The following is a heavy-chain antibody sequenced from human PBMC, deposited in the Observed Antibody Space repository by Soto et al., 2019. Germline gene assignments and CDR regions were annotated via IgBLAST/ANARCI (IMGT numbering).Heavy chain of an antibody. D-gene: IGHD3-3*01. CDR2: INAGNGNT. V-gene: IGHV1-3*01. CDR1: GYTFTSYA. J-gene: IGHJ3*02. CDR3: AREPTLRFLEWFDAFDI. Sequence: ASVKVSCKASGYTFTSYAMHWVRQAPGQRLEWMGWINAGNGNTKYSQKFQGRVTITRDTSASTAYMELSSLRSEDTAVYYCAREPTLRFLEWFDAFDIWGQGTMVTVSS.